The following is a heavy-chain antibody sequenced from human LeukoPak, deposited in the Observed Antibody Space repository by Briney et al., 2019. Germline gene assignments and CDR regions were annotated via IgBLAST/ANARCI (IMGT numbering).Heavy chain of an antibody. J-gene: IGHJ4*02. V-gene: IGHV3-7*01. CDR1: GFTFSRYW. CDR2: IKQDGGEI. D-gene: IGHD3-16*01. Sequence: GGSLRLSCAASGFTFSRYWMSWVRQAPGKGLEWVANIKQDGGEIYYVDSVKGRFTISRDNAKNSVYLHMNSLRAEDTAVYYCARAAENYGGRFDSWGQGTLVTVSS. CDR3: ARAAENYGGRFDS.